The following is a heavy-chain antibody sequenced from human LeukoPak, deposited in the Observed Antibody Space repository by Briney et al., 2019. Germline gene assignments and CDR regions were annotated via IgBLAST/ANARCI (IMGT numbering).Heavy chain of an antibody. CDR2: ISAYNGNT. CDR1: GYTFTSYG. J-gene: IGHJ4*02. V-gene: IGHV1-18*01. CDR3: ARESGGD. Sequence: GASVKVSCKASGYTFTSYGISWVRQAPGQGLEWMGWISAYNGNTNYAQKFQDRVTMTRDMSTSTVYMELNSLRSEDTAVYYCARESGGDWGQGTLVTVSS. D-gene: IGHD4-23*01.